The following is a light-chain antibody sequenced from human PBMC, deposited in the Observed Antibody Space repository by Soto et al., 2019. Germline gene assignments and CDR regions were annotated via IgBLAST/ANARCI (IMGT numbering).Light chain of an antibody. Sequence: DIVLTQSPGTVSVSPGETATLSCRASQRINSIYLAWYQHKPGRSPRLLIDGASNRVPGVPDRFSGSGSGAAYALTISGLEPEDFPVYYCQQYGSSPPWTFGPGTTVEIK. CDR3: QQYGSSPPWT. CDR2: GAS. V-gene: IGKV3-20*01. J-gene: IGKJ1*01. CDR1: QRINSIY.